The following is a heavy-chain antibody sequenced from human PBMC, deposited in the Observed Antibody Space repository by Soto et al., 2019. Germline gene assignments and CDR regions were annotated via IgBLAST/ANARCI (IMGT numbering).Heavy chain of an antibody. CDR1: GFTFSSYG. CDR2: ISYDGSNK. D-gene: IGHD3-10*01. Sequence: GGSLRLSCAASGFTFSSYGMHWVRQAPGKGLEWVAVISYDGSNKYYADSVKGRFTISRDNSKNTLYLQMNSLRAEDTAVYYCARDSNSGDSWGQGTLVTVS. CDR3: ARDSNSGDS. J-gene: IGHJ4*02. V-gene: IGHV3-30*03.